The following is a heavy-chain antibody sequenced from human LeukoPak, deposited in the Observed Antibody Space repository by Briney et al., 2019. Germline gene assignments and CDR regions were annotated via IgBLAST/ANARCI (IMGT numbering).Heavy chain of an antibody. Sequence: GGSLRLSCAASGFTFSSYWMSWVRQAPGKGLEWVANIKQDGSEKYYVDSVKGRFTISRDNAKNSLYLQMNSLRAEDTAVYYCARGAPYNYYGSGVTYTIDPWGQGTLVTVSS. CDR3: ARGAPYNYYGSGVTYTIDP. D-gene: IGHD3-10*01. V-gene: IGHV3-7*01. CDR2: IKQDGSEK. J-gene: IGHJ5*02. CDR1: GFTFSSYW.